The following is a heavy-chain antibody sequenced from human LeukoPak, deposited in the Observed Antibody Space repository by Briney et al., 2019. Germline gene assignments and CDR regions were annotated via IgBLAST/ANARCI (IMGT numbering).Heavy chain of an antibody. CDR1: GGYISSYY. CDR2: IFNSGST. CDR3: ALGDCSSTSCYVFDY. J-gene: IGHJ4*02. V-gene: IGHV4-59*01. Sequence: SETLSLTSTVSGGYISSYYWSWIRQPPGKGLEWIGYIFNSGSTNYNPSLKSRVTISVDTSKNQFSLKLSSVTAADTAVYFCALGDCSSTSCYVFDYWGQGTLVTVSS. D-gene: IGHD2-2*01.